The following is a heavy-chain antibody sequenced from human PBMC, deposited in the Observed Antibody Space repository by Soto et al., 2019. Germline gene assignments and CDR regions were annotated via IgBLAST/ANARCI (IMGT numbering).Heavy chain of an antibody. CDR1: GFTFSSYA. V-gene: IGHV3-23*01. D-gene: IGHD3-22*01. CDR3: AKEVRSMIVVVITSFDY. CDR2: ISGSGGST. Sequence: GGSLRLSCAASGFTFSSYAMSWVRQAPGKGLEWVSAISGSGGSTYYADSVKGRFTISRDNSKNTLYLQMNSLRAEDTAVYYCAKEVRSMIVVVITSFDYWGQGTLVIVSS. J-gene: IGHJ4*02.